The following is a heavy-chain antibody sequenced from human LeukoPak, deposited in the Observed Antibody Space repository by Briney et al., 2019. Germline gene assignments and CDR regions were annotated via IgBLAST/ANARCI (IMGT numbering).Heavy chain of an antibody. CDR2: ISAYNGNT. J-gene: IGHJ6*02. V-gene: IGHV1-18*01. CDR3: ARDQVSGYGSGSYGPYGMDV. CDR1: GYTFTSYA. D-gene: IGHD3-10*01. Sequence: GASVKVSCKASGYTFTSYAMNWVRQAPGQGLEWMGWISAYNGNTNYAQKLQGRVTMTTDTSTSTAYMELRSLRSDDTAVYYCARDQVSGYGSGSYGPYGMDVWGQGTTVTVSS.